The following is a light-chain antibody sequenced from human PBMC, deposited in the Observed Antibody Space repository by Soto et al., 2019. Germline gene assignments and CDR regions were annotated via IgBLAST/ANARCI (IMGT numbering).Light chain of an antibody. Sequence: DIVLTQSPGTLSLSPGERATLSCRASQSVTSSSLAWYQQKPGQAPRLLIYAASSRATGIPDRFSGSGSGTDFTLTISRLEPEDFAVYYCHQYGSPPQTFGQGTKVDI. CDR1: QSVTSSS. CDR2: AAS. J-gene: IGKJ1*01. CDR3: HQYGSPPQT. V-gene: IGKV3-20*01.